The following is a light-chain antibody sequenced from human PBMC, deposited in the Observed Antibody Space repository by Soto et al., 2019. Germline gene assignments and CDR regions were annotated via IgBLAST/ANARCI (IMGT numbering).Light chain of an antibody. Sequence: DIQMTQSPSTLSASVGDRVTITCRASQSISSWLAWYQQKPGKAPKLLIYDASSLESGDPSRFSGSGSGTDFTLTLSSLQPDGFATYYCQQYNSYPWPFGQGTKVEIK. CDR3: QQYNSYPWP. CDR2: DAS. V-gene: IGKV1-5*01. J-gene: IGKJ1*01. CDR1: QSISSW.